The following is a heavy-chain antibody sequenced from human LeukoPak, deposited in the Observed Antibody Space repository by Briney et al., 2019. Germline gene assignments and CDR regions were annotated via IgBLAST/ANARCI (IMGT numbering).Heavy chain of an antibody. V-gene: IGHV4-59*01. CDR2: IYYSGST. CDR1: GGSISSYY. CDR3: ARGIEGMGATTFDY. Sequence: SETLSLTCTVSGGSISSYYWSWIRQPPGKGLGWIGYIYYSGSTNYNPSLKSRVTISVDTSKNQFSLKLSSVTAADTAVYYCARGIEGMGATTFDYWGQGTLVTVSS. D-gene: IGHD1-26*01. J-gene: IGHJ4*02.